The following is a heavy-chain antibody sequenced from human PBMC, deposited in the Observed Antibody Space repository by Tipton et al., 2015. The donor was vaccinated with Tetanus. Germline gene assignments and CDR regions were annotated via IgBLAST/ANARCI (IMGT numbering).Heavy chain of an antibody. CDR1: GFTFSSYA. Sequence: SLRLSCAASGFTFSSYAMHWVRQAPGKGLEWVTIISSPGTNKHYADSVRGRFTVSRDNSKNTLYLQLNSLRAEDTAVYYCARGKIRVPEHWFDPWGHGTLVTVSS. CDR3: ARGKIRVPEHWFDP. J-gene: IGHJ5*02. D-gene: IGHD4/OR15-4a*01. CDR2: ISSPGTNK. V-gene: IGHV3-30*03.